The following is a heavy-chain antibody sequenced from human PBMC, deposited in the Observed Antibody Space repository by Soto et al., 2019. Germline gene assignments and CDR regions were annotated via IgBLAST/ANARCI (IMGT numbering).Heavy chain of an antibody. Sequence: SETLSLTCAVYGGSFSGYYWSWIRQPPGKGLEWIGEINHSGSTNYNPSLKSRVTISVDTSKNQFSLKLSSVTAADTAVYYCARAFNSSSFVGWLDPWGQGTLVTVSS. CDR3: ARAFNSSSFVGWLDP. J-gene: IGHJ5*02. D-gene: IGHD6-13*01. V-gene: IGHV4-34*01. CDR1: GGSFSGYY. CDR2: INHSGST.